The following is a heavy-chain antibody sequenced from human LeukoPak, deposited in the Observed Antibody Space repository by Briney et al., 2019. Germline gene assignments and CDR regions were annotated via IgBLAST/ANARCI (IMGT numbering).Heavy chain of an antibody. Sequence: SVKVSCKASGGTFSSYAISRVRQAPGQGLEWMGRIIPILGIANYAQKFQGRVTITADKSTSTAYMELSSLRSEDTAVYYCASGRGYGSGSYGGAFDIWGQGTMVTVSS. J-gene: IGHJ3*02. V-gene: IGHV1-69*04. CDR3: ASGRGYGSGSYGGAFDI. CDR1: GGTFSSYA. D-gene: IGHD3-10*01. CDR2: IIPILGIA.